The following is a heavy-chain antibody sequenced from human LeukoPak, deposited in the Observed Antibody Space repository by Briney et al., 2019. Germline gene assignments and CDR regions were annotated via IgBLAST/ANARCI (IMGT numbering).Heavy chain of an antibody. CDR1: GGFSNTFY. CDR3: AREKSGGIFGVVTNWFDP. J-gene: IGHJ5*02. D-gene: IGHD3-3*01. Sequence: SETLSLTCTVSGGFSNTFYWSWIRQSPGKGLEWIGYIHYSGHTNYNPPLKSRVTMSVDTSKNLFSLKLSSVTPADTAVYYCAREKSGGIFGVVTNWFDPWGQGILVTVSS. V-gene: IGHV4-59*01. CDR2: IHYSGHT.